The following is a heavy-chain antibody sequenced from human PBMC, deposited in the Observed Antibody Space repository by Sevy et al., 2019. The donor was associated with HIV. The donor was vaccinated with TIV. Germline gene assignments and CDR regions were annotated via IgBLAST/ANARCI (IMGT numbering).Heavy chain of an antibody. CDR3: ARQLSYYDSLTGSQRGYWLDT. V-gene: IGHV4-39*01. CDR1: GGSISSSSQF. CDR2: VYNSGTT. J-gene: IGHJ5*01. Sequence: SETLSLTCTVSGGSISSSSQFWAWIRQSPGKGLEWIGNVYNSGTTEYNPSLKGRITISVDTSKNKFSLKLTSVTAADTAVYYCARQLSYYDSLTGSQRGYWLDTWGHGNLVTVSS. D-gene: IGHD3-9*01.